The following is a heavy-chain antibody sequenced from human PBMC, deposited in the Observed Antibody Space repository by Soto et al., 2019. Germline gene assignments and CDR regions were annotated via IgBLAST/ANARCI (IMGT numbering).Heavy chain of an antibody. CDR1: GLTFSSYG. CDR3: AKDASYGFDY. CDR2: ISYDGSNK. J-gene: IGHJ4*02. Sequence: QVQLVESGGGVVQPGRSLRLSCAASGLTFSSYGMHWVRQAPGKGLEWVAVISYDGSNKYYADSVKGRFTISRDNSKNTLYLQMNSLRAEDTAVYYCAKDASYGFDYWGQGTLVTVSS. D-gene: IGHD5-18*01. V-gene: IGHV3-30*18.